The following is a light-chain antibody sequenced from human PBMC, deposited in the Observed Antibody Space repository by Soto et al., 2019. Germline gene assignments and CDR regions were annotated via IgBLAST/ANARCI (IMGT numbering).Light chain of an antibody. CDR1: QSLGGN. CDR3: QQSSNWPPWT. V-gene: IGKV3-15*01. J-gene: IGKJ1*01. CDR2: RAS. Sequence: EIVMTQSPATLAVSPGDTATLSCRASQSLGGNLAWYQQKPGQAPRLLIFRASTRAPGVPARFSASGSGTEFTLTISGLQSEDFAVYFCQQSSNWPPWTFGPGTKV.